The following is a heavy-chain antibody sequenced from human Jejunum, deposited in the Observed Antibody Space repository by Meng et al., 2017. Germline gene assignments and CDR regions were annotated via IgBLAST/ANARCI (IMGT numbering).Heavy chain of an antibody. CDR1: GGSISDYY. CDR2: INDSGST. V-gene: IGHV4-34*01. Sequence: QVKLQQWGAGLLKPSETLSLTCAVYGGSISDYYWTWIRQPPGKGLEWIGEINDSGSTNYNPSLKSRVTISVDTSKSQFYLRVSSVTAADTAVYYCARGNEYSNYGADFWGQGTLVTASS. D-gene: IGHD4-11*01. J-gene: IGHJ4*02. CDR3: ARGNEYSNYGADF.